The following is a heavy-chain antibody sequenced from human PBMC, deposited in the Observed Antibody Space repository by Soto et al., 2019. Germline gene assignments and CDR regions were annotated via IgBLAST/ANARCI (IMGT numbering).Heavy chain of an antibody. CDR2: IIPIFGTA. D-gene: IGHD3-10*01. V-gene: IGHV1-69*01. CDR1: GGTFSSYA. Sequence: QVQLVQSGAEVQKPGSSVKVSCKASGGTFSSYAISWVRQAPGQGLEWMGGIIPIFGTANYAQKFQGRVTITADESTSTAYMELSSLRSEDTAVYYCARDFNRLRSSSRGVFDYWGQGTLVTVSS. CDR3: ARDFNRLRSSSRGVFDY. J-gene: IGHJ4*02.